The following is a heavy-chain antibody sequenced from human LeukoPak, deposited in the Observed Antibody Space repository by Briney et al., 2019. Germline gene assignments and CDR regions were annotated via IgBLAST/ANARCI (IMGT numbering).Heavy chain of an antibody. CDR1: GGSISSSNYY. V-gene: IGHV4-39*01. D-gene: IGHD6-6*01. J-gene: IGHJ4*02. CDR2: IYYSGST. Sequence: PSETLSLTCTVFGGSISSSNYYWDWIRQPPGKGLEWIGSIYYSGSTDYNPSLKSRVTISVDTSKNQFSLKVTSVTASDTAVYYCARRAYSSFPYYFDFWGQGTLVTVSS. CDR3: ARRAYSSFPYYFDF.